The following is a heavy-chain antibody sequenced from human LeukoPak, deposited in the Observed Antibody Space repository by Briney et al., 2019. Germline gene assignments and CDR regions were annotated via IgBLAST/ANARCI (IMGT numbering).Heavy chain of an antibody. CDR1: GFTFSSNA. D-gene: IGHD2-2*01. J-gene: IGHJ4*02. Sequence: QTGGSLRLSCAASGFTFSSNAMSRVRQAPGKGLEWVSGITVSGGNTYYADSVKGRFTISRDNSKNTLYLQMNSLRAEDTAVYYCAKVLKYRLTFFDYWGQGTLVTVSS. CDR2: ITVSGGNT. CDR3: AKVLKYRLTFFDY. V-gene: IGHV3-23*01.